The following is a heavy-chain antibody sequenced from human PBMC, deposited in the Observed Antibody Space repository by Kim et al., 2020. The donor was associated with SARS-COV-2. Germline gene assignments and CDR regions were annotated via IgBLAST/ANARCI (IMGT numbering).Heavy chain of an antibody. J-gene: IGHJ4*02. CDR3: ARVHPEPPDSGSIFSPPRSPIDY. D-gene: IGHD3-10*01. CDR2: INHSGST. CDR1: GGSFSGYY. V-gene: IGHV4-34*01. Sequence: SETLSLTCAVYGGSFSGYYWSWIRQPPGKGLEWIGEINHSGSTNYNPSLKSRVTISVDTSKNQFSLKLSSVNAADTAVYYCARVHPEPPDSGSIFSPPRSPIDYWGQGTLGTVSS.